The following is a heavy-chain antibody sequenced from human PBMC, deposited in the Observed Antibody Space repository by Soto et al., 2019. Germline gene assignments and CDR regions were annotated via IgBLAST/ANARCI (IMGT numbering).Heavy chain of an antibody. V-gene: IGHV5-10-1*01. CDR2: IDPSDSYT. Sequence: GASQKSSCEGSGYRFTRYWTSWVRQMNGKGLEWMGRIDPSDSYTNYSPSFQGHVTISADKSISTAYLQWNSLKASDTAMYYCARPRVVAAMDGMDVWGQGTTVTVSS. J-gene: IGHJ6*02. CDR1: GYRFTRYW. D-gene: IGHD2-15*01. CDR3: ARPRVVAAMDGMDV.